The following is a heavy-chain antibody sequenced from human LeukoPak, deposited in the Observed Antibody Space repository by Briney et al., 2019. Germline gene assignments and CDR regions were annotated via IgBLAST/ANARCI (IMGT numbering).Heavy chain of an antibody. V-gene: IGHV3-9*01. CDR2: ISWNSGSI. Sequence: PGGSLRLSCAASGFTFDDYAMPWVRQAPGKGLEWVSGISWNSGSIGYADSVKGRFTISRDNAKNSLYLQMNSLRAEDTALYYCAKESLQGSYYYYYGMDVWGQGTTVTVSS. CDR3: AKESLQGSYYYYYGMDV. J-gene: IGHJ6*02. D-gene: IGHD4-11*01. CDR1: GFTFDDYA.